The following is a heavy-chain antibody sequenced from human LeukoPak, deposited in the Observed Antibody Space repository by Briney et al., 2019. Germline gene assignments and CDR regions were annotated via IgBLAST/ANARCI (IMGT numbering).Heavy chain of an antibody. CDR2: IIPIFGTG. Sequence: SVKVSCKTSGGTFSTYAISWVRQAPGQGLEWMGGIIPIFGTGNYAQKFQGRVTITADESTSTAYMELSSLRSEDTAVYYCARDPSLIVGATISFFDYWGQGTLVTVSS. V-gene: IGHV1-69*13. D-gene: IGHD1-26*01. CDR3: ARDPSLIVGATISFFDY. J-gene: IGHJ4*02. CDR1: GGTFSTYA.